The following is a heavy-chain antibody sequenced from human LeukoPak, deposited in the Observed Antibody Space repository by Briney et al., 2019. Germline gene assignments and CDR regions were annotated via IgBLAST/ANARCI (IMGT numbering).Heavy chain of an antibody. V-gene: IGHV3-30*04. J-gene: IGHJ4*02. CDR3: ARGRFYDILTGYNDY. D-gene: IGHD3-9*01. CDR2: ISYDGSNK. Sequence: PGGSLRLSCAASGFTFSSYAMHWVRQAPGKGLEWVAVISYDGSNKYYADSVKGRFTISRDSSKNTLYLQMNSLRAEDTAVYYCARGRFYDILTGYNDYWGQGTLVTVSS. CDR1: GFTFSSYA.